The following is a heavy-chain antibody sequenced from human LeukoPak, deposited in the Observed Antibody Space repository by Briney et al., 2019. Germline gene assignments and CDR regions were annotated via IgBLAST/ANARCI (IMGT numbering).Heavy chain of an antibody. CDR1: GGSISSGTYY. J-gene: IGHJ5*02. CDR2: IYTSGST. Sequence: TSETLSLTCTVSGGSISSGTYYWSWLRQPAGKELEWIGRIYTSGSTNYNPSLKSRVTISVDTSKNQFSLKLSSVTAADTAVYYCARESGWYNWFDPWGQGTLVTVSS. V-gene: IGHV4-61*02. D-gene: IGHD6-19*01. CDR3: ARESGWYNWFDP.